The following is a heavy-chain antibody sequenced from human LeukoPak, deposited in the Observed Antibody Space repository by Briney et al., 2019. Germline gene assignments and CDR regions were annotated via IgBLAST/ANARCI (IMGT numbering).Heavy chain of an antibody. J-gene: IGHJ4*02. CDR1: GYTFTGYY. D-gene: IGHD6-13*01. CDR2: INPNSGGT. CDR3: ARDVAAAGLLDY. V-gene: IGHV1-2*02. Sequence: ASVKVSCKASGYTFTGYYMHWVRQAPGQGLEWMGWINPNSGGTNYAQKFQGRVTMTRDTSISTAYTELSRLRSDDTAVYYCARDVAAAGLLDYWGQGTLVTVSS.